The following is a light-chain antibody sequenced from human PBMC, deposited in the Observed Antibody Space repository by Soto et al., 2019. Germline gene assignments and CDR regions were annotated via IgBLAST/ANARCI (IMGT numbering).Light chain of an antibody. CDR1: SSNLGAGYD. CDR3: QSYDSSLRARV. CDR2: GNS. V-gene: IGLV1-40*01. J-gene: IGLJ3*02. Sequence: QAVVTQPPSVYGAQGQRVTISCTGSSSNLGAGYDVHWYQQLPGTAPKLLIYGNSNRPSGVPDRFSGSTSGTSATLALTGLPAEYEADYYCQSYDSSLRARVFGGGTKLTVL.